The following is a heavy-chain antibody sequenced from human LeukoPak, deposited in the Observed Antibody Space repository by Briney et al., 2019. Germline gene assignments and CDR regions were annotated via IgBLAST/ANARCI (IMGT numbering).Heavy chain of an antibody. Sequence: GGSLRLSCAASGFTFSGSAMHWVRQASGKGLEWVGSIRSKANSYATAYAASVKVRVTISRDDSKNTAYLQMNSLKTEDTAVYYCTRLWDDSSGYYTQPPDSWGQGTLVTVPS. CDR1: GFTFSGSA. CDR2: IRSKANSYAT. D-gene: IGHD3-22*01. V-gene: IGHV3-73*01. CDR3: TRLWDDSSGYYTQPPDS. J-gene: IGHJ4*02.